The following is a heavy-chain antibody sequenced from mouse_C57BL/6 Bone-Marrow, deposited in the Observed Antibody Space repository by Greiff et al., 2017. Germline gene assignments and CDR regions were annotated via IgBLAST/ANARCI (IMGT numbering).Heavy chain of an antibody. CDR1: GYSFTGYY. CDR2: ITPSTGGT. V-gene: IGHV1-42*01. D-gene: IGHD1-1*01. J-gene: IGHJ4*01. CDR3: ARIRTTVVATRYAMDY. Sequence: EVQLQQSGPELVKPGASVKISCKASGYSFTGYYMNWVKQSPEKSLEWIGEITPSTGGTTYNQKFKAKATLTVDKSSSTAYMQLKSLTCEDSAVYYCARIRTTVVATRYAMDYWGQGTSVTVSS.